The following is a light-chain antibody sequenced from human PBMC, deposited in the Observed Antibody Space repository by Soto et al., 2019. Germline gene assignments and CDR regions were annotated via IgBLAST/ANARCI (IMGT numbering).Light chain of an antibody. Sequence: DIQMTQSPSSLSASVGDRVTITCRASQSISSYLNWYQQKPGKAPKLLIYAASSLQSGVPSRFSGRGSGTDFTLTISCLQPEDFATYYCQQSYSTPATFGQGTKVEIK. V-gene: IGKV1-39*01. CDR2: AAS. CDR3: QQSYSTPAT. J-gene: IGKJ1*01. CDR1: QSISSY.